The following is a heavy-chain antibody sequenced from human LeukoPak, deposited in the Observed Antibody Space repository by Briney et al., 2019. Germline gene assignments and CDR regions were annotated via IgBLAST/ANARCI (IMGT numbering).Heavy chain of an antibody. J-gene: IGHJ4*02. D-gene: IGHD5-18*01. Sequence: SETLSLTCAVYGGSFSGYYWSSIRQPPGKGLGWIGEINHSGSTNYNPSLKSRVTISVDTSKNQFSLKLSSVTAAGTAVDYGARGGSLTLGYSYGYRSHNYWGQGTLVTVSS. CDR1: GGSFSGYY. CDR2: INHSGST. CDR3: ARGGSLTLGYSYGYRSHNY. V-gene: IGHV4-34*01.